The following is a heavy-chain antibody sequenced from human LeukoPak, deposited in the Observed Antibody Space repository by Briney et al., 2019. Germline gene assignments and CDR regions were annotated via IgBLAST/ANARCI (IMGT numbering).Heavy chain of an antibody. CDR3: AKDSSVPYGITN. V-gene: IGHV3-23*01. Sequence: GGSLRLSCAASGFTFSNAWMSWVRQAPGKGLEWVSAIDGSGRNTYYADSVKGRFTISRDNSKNTLFLQMNSLRAEDTAVYFCAKDSSVPYGITNWGQGTLVTVS. CDR1: GFTFSNAW. D-gene: IGHD4-17*01. J-gene: IGHJ4*02. CDR2: IDGSGRNT.